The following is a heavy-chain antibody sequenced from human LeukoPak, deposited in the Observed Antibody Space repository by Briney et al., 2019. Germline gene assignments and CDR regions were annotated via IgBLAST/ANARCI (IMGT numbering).Heavy chain of an antibody. D-gene: IGHD3-9*01. CDR1: GGSISSGGYS. CDR2: IYHSGST. Sequence: PSETLSLTCTVSGGSISSGGYSWRWIRQPPGKGLEWIGYIYHSGSTYYNPSLKSRVTISVDRSKNQFSLKLSSVTAADTAVYYCAREPLTGSRYFDLWGRGTLVTVSS. J-gene: IGHJ2*01. V-gene: IGHV4-30-2*01. CDR3: AREPLTGSRYFDL.